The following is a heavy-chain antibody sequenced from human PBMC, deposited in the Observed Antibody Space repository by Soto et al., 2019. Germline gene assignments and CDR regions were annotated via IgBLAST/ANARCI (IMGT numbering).Heavy chain of an antibody. J-gene: IGHJ6*02. Sequence: PGGSLRLSCAASGFTFSSYSMNWVRQAPGKGLEWVSSISSSSSYIYYADSVKGRFTISRDNAKNSLYLQMNSLRAEDTAVYYSARGKSSSWFPPYYYYGMDVWGQGTTVTVSS. CDR2: ISSSSSYI. D-gene: IGHD6-13*01. CDR1: GFTFSSYS. V-gene: IGHV3-21*01. CDR3: ARGKSSSWFPPYYYYGMDV.